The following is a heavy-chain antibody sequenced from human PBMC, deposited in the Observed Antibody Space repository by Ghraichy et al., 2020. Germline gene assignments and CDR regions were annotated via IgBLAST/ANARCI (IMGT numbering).Heavy chain of an antibody. CDR1: GFTFSRYA. Sequence: GSLRLSCAASGFTFSRYAMIWVRQAPGKGLEWVSAINSVGASTYYADSVKGRVTISRDNSKNSVYLQMNSLRAEDTAVYYCAKAALPGITGNHFDDWGQGTLVSVSS. CDR2: INSVGAST. CDR3: AKAALPGITGNHFDD. D-gene: IGHD1-20*01. J-gene: IGHJ4*02. V-gene: IGHV3-23*01.